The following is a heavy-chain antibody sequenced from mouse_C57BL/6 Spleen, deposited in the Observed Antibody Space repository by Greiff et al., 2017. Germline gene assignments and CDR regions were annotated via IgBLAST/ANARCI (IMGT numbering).Heavy chain of an antibody. CDR1: GFTFSSYT. J-gene: IGHJ2*01. V-gene: IGHV5-9*01. Sequence: EVKLMESGGGLVKPGGSLKLSCAASGFTFSSYTMSWVRQTPEKRLEWVATISGGGGNTYYPDSVKGRFTISRDNAKNTLYLQMSSLRSEDTALYYCARHGQLRLHDYFDYWGQGTTLTVSS. CDR2: ISGGGGNT. CDR3: ARHGQLRLHDYFDY. D-gene: IGHD3-2*02.